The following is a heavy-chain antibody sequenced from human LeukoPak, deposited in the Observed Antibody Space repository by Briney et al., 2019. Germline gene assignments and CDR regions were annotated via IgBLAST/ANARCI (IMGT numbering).Heavy chain of an antibody. CDR1: GFTFSSYA. D-gene: IGHD6-19*01. J-gene: IGHJ4*02. CDR2: ISGSGGST. V-gene: IGHV3-23*01. CDR3: AKLPGSSGWNGFYYFDY. Sequence: PGGSLRLSCAASGFTFSSYAMSWVRQAPGKGLEWVSAISGSGGSTYYADSVKGRFTISKDNSKNTLYLQMNSLRAEDTAVYYCAKLPGSSGWNGFYYFDYWGQGTLVTVSS.